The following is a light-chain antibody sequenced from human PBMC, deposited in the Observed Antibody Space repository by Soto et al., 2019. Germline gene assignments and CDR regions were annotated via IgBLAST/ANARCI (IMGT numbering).Light chain of an antibody. CDR2: AAS. CDR3: QQLRMYPSA. CDR1: QDIAIY. V-gene: IGKV1-9*01. J-gene: IGKJ4*01. Sequence: IQLTQSPSSLSASVGDGVTITWRASQDIAIYLAWYQQKPGEAPKLLIYAASTLYGGVPSRFSGSGSGTDFALTITSLQAEDFATYYCQQLRMYPSAFGGGTKVDIK.